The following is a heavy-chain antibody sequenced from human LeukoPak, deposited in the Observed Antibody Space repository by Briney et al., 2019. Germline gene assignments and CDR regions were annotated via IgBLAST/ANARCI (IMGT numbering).Heavy chain of an antibody. CDR1: FTXXNYA. CDR2: ISGSGGST. CDR3: AKEYYTSSFYIDY. D-gene: IGHD6-13*01. J-gene: IGHJ4*02. Sequence: FTXXNYAMSWVRQAPGKGLEWVSVISGSGGSTYYADSVKSRFTISRDNSKNTLYLQMSSLRAEDTAVYYCAKEYYTSSFYIDYWGQGTLVTVSS. V-gene: IGHV3-23*01.